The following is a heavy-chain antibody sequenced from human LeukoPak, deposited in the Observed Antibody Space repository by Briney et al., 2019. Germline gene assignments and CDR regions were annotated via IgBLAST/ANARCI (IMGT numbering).Heavy chain of an antibody. CDR3: ARGLRPPCYDDSCYSHYGVDV. CDR1: GFTFSTHA. D-gene: IGHD2-15*01. V-gene: IGHV3-30*04. J-gene: IGHJ6*04. Sequence: PGRSLRLSCAASGFTFSTHAMHWVRQAPSRGLEWVAVTSYGGSNAYYADSVKGRFTISRDDSKNMLYLQMNGLRAEDTALYYCARGLRPPCYDDSCYSHYGVDVWGKGTTVTVSS. CDR2: TSYGGSNA.